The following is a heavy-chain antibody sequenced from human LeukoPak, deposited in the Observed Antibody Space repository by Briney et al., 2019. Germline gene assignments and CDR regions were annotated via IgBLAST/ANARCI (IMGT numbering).Heavy chain of an antibody. J-gene: IGHJ4*02. Sequence: GGSLRLSCAASRFTLSSYAMSWVRQAPGKGLEWVSAISGSGGSTYYADSVKGRFTISRDNSKNTLYLQMNSLRAEDTAVYYCAKSSGYSYGSGYSFDYWGQGTLVTVSS. D-gene: IGHD5-18*01. V-gene: IGHV3-23*01. CDR3: AKSSGYSYGSGYSFDY. CDR1: RFTLSSYA. CDR2: ISGSGGST.